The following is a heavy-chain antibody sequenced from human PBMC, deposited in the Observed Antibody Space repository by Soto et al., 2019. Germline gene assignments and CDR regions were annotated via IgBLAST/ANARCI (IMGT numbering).Heavy chain of an antibody. V-gene: IGHV3-23*01. J-gene: IGHJ6*02. CDR1: GFTFSSYA. CDR2: ISGSGGST. CDR3: ASLDYYGSGSYYNWDV. D-gene: IGHD3-10*01. Sequence: GGSLRLSCAASGFTFSSYAMSWVRQAPGKGLEWVSAISGSGGSTYYADSVKGRFTISRDNAKNSLYLQMNSLRDEDTAVYYCASLDYYGSGSYYNWDVWGQGTTVTVSS.